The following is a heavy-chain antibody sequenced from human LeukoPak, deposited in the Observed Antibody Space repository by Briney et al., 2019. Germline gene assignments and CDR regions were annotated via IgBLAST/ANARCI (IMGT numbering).Heavy chain of an antibody. CDR1: AFTFSSYG. Sequence: GGSLRLSCAASAFTFSSYGMSWVRQAPGKGLEWVSAISDSGDSTYYADSVKGWFTVSRDNSKNTLYLQMNSLRAEDTAIYYCAKSPSSFAYYGPGRTGTTFDSWGQGALVTVSS. J-gene: IGHJ4*02. CDR2: ISDSGDST. V-gene: IGHV3-23*01. CDR3: AKSPSSFAYYGPGRTGTTFDS. D-gene: IGHD3-10*01.